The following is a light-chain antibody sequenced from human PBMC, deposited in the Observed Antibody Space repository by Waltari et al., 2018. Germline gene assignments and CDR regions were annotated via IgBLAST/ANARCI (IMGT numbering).Light chain of an antibody. CDR2: GAL. J-gene: IGKJ2*01. CDR1: RVLNVSY. Sequence: DMVLTQSPGTLSLSPGEKAILSCRASRVLNVSYVAWYQHKSGQAPRLLIYGALYRAADIPDRFSGSGSGTDFTLTITRLEPDDFAVYYCQQYDTSPETFGQGTRLEMK. V-gene: IGKV3-20*01. CDR3: QQYDTSPET.